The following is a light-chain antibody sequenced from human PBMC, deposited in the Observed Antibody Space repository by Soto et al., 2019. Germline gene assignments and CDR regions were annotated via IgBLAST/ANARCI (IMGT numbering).Light chain of an antibody. CDR2: GAS. V-gene: IGKV3-20*01. J-gene: IGKJ1*01. CDR3: QQYASSPLT. CDR1: QSVGRNY. Sequence: EIVLTQSPGTLSLSPGERATLSCRASQSVGRNYLAWYQQKPGQAPSLLIYGASTRATDIPDRFSGSGSGTDFTLTISRLEPEDSAFYYCQQYASSPLTFGQGTKVDI.